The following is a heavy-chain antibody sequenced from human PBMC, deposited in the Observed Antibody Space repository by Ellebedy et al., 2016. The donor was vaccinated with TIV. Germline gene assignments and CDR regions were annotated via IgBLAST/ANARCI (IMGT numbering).Heavy chain of an antibody. V-gene: IGHV4-59*01. CDR3: ARGYSSGWYNWFDP. CDR1: GGSISRYY. Sequence: MPSGTLSLTCTVSGGSISRYYWSWIRQPPGKGLEWIGYIYYSGSTNYNPSLKSRVTISVDTSKNQFSLKLSSVTAADTAVYYCARGYSSGWYNWFDPWGQGTLVTVSS. CDR2: IYYSGST. D-gene: IGHD6-19*01. J-gene: IGHJ5*02.